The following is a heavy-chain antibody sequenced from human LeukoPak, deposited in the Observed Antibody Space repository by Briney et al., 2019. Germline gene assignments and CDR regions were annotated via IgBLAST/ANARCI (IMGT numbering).Heavy chain of an antibody. CDR1: GGSISSYY. CDR3: AAFVGCGGDCYSFDY. V-gene: IGHV4-59*01. Sequence: SETLSLTCTVSGGSISSYYWSWIRQPPGKGLEWIGYIYYSGSTNYNPSLKSRVTISVDTSKNQFSLKLSSVTAADTAVYYCAAFVGCGGDCYSFDYWGQGTLVTVSS. D-gene: IGHD2-21*02. CDR2: IYYSGST. J-gene: IGHJ4*02.